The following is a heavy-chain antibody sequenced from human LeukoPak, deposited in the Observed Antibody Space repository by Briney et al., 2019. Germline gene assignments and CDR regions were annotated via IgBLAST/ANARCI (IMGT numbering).Heavy chain of an antibody. D-gene: IGHD4-11*01. CDR3: AKDTSGDGDYSWGAFDI. Sequence: PGGSLRLSCAASGFTFDDYAMHWVRQAPGKGLEWVSGISWNSGKIDYADSVKGRFTISRDNAKNSLYLQMNSLRAEDTALYYCAKDTSGDGDYSWGAFDIWGQGTTVTVSS. J-gene: IGHJ3*02. CDR1: GFTFDDYA. CDR2: ISWNSGKI. V-gene: IGHV3-9*01.